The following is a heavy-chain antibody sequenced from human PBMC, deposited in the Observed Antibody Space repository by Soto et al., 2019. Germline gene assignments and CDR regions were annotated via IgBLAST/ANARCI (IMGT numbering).Heavy chain of an antibody. J-gene: IGHJ4*02. V-gene: IGHV1-3*05. CDR1: GYTFTSYA. CDR2: INAGNGNT. CDR3: ARSIVVVTALDY. D-gene: IGHD2-21*02. Sequence: QVQLVQSGAEEKKPGASVKVSCKASGYTFTSYAMHWVRQAPVQRLEWMGWINAGNGNTKYSQKFQGRVTITRDTSASTAYIELSRLRSEDTAVYYCARSIVVVTALDYWGQGTLVTVSS.